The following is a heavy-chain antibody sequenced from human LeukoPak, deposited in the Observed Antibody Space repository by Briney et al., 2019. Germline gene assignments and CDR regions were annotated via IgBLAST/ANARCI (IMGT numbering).Heavy chain of an antibody. V-gene: IGHV1-8*01. D-gene: IGHD2-2*01. CDR2: VNPNSGNT. CDR1: GYTFTSYD. J-gene: IGHJ6*02. CDR3: ARKDIVVVPAGSLRYYYGMDV. Sequence: ASVKVSCKASGYTFTSYDINWVRQATGQGLEWMGWVNPNSGNTGYAQKFQGRVTMTRNTSISTAYMELSSLRSEDTAVYYCARKDIVVVPAGSLRYYYGMDVWGQGTTVTVSS.